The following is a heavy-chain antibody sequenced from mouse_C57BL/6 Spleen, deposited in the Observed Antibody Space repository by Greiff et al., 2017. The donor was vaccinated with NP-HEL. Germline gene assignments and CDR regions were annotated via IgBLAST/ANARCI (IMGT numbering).Heavy chain of an antibody. CDR3: ARENTTVNFDY. V-gene: IGHV3-6*01. J-gene: IGHJ2*01. CDR2: ISYDGSN. CDR1: GYSITSGYY. D-gene: IGHD1-1*01. Sequence: ESGPGLVKPSQSLSLTCSVTGYSITSGYYWNWIRQFPGNKLEWMGYISYDGSNNYNPSLKNRISITRDTSKNQFFLKLNSVTTEDTATYYCARENTTVNFDYWGQGTTLTVSS.